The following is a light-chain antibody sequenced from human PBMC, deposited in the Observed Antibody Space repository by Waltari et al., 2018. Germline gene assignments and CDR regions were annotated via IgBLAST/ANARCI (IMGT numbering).Light chain of an antibody. CDR3: QQYNNWPPKNT. J-gene: IGKJ2*01. Sequence: EIVMTQSPATLSVSPGESATLSCRASQSVSSNLAWYQLKPGQAPRLLIYGASTRATGIPARFSGSGSGTEFILTISSLQPEDFVVYYCQQYNNWPPKNTFGQGTKLEI. CDR2: GAS. CDR1: QSVSSN. V-gene: IGKV3-15*01.